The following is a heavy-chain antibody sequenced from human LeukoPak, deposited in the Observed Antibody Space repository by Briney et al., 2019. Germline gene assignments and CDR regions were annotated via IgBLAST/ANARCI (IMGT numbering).Heavy chain of an antibody. J-gene: IGHJ4*02. D-gene: IGHD1-26*01. CDR3: ARGALYSGNYQGDYFDY. V-gene: IGHV4-59*01. CDR1: GGSISSYY. Sequence: PSETLSLTCTVSGGSISSYYWSWIWQPPGKGLEWIGYIYYSGSTNYNPSLKSRVTISVDTSKNQFSLKLSSVTAADTAVYYCARGALYSGNYQGDYFDYWGQGTLVTVSS. CDR2: IYYSGST.